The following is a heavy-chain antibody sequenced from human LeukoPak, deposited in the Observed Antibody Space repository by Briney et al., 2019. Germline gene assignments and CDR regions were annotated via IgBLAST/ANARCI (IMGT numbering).Heavy chain of an antibody. V-gene: IGHV3-48*04. CDR1: GISFDSYS. CDR3: ASPSSDY. J-gene: IGHJ4*02. Sequence: GGSLRLSCVASGISFDSYSMSWVRQAPGKGLEWVSYISSTSSTIYYADSVRGRFTISRDNAKNSLFLQMNNLRAEDTAIYFCASPSSDYWGQGTLVTVSS. CDR2: ISSTSSTI.